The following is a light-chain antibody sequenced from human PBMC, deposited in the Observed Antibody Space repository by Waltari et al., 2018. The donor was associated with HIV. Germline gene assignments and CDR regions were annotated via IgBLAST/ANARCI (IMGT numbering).Light chain of an antibody. CDR3: QSDDTRSSGFLV. CDR2: GHR. V-gene: IGLV1-40*01. CDR1: SSNIGANYD. Sequence: QSVLTQPPSVSGAPGQTVTISCTGSSSNIGANYDVHWYQQLPGRAPKVLVYGHRCRPPGVPDRFSGSKSGTSASLAITGLQADDDGYYYCQSDDTRSSGFLVFGGGTKVTVL. J-gene: IGLJ3*02.